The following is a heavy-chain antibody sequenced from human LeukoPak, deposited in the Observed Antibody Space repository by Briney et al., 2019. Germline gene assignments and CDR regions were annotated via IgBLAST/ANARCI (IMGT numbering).Heavy chain of an antibody. Sequence: GGSLRLSCAASGFTFSSYSMNWVRQAPGKGLEWVSSISSSSSYIYYADSVKGRFTISRDNAKNSLYLQMNSLRAEDTAVYYCARIWAVPAAMLDYWGQGTLVTVSS. CDR3: ARIWAVPAAMLDY. CDR2: ISSSSSYI. D-gene: IGHD2-2*01. V-gene: IGHV3-21*01. CDR1: GFTFSSYS. J-gene: IGHJ4*02.